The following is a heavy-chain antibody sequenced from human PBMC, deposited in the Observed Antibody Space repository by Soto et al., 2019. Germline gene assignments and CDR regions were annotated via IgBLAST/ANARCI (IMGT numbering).Heavy chain of an antibody. J-gene: IGHJ6*02. Sequence: GGSLRLSCAASGFTFSSYSMNWVRQAPGKGLEWVSSISSSSSYIYYADSVKGRFTISRDNAKNSLYLQMNSLRAEDTAVYYCARRMGAPDYYYYYYGMDVWGQGTTVTVSS. CDR2: ISSSSSYI. V-gene: IGHV3-21*01. CDR3: ARRMGAPDYYYYYYGMDV. CDR1: GFTFSSYS. D-gene: IGHD1-26*01.